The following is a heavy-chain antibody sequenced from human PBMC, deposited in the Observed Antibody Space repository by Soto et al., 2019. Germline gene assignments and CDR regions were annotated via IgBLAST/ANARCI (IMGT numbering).Heavy chain of an antibody. Sequence: ASVKVSCKASGYTFTSYGSSWVRQAPGQGLEWMGWISAYNGNTNYAQKLQGRVTMTTDTSTSTAYMELRSLRSDDTAVYYCARVRDCSSTSCYEDYYYYYGMDVWGQGTTVTVSS. CDR2: ISAYNGNT. CDR3: ARVRDCSSTSCYEDYYYYYGMDV. D-gene: IGHD2-2*01. J-gene: IGHJ6*02. V-gene: IGHV1-18*01. CDR1: GYTFTSYG.